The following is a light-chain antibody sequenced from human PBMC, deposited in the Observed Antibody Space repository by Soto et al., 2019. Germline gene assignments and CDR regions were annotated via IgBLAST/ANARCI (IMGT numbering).Light chain of an antibody. Sequence: ILMAHSPATLSVSPVDRATLSCRASQSVRSYLAWYQQTPGQAPRLLIYGASTRATGVPARFTGSGSGTEFTLTISSLQSEDFAVYYCQQYNNWPLTFGGGTKVDIK. J-gene: IGKJ4*01. CDR2: GAS. V-gene: IGKV3-15*01. CDR1: QSVRSY. CDR3: QQYNNWPLT.